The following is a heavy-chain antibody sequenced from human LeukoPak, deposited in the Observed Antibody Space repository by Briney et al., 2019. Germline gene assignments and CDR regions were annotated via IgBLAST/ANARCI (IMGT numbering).Heavy chain of an antibody. CDR3: ARDLEAVTGAFYT. Sequence: PGGSLRLSCAASGFTVSSNYMSWVRQAPGKGLEWVSVIYSGGSTYYADSVKGRVTISRDNSKNTVYIQMNSLRAEDTAVYYCARDLEAVTGAFYTWGQGTMVTVSS. D-gene: IGHD4-17*01. CDR2: IYSGGST. V-gene: IGHV3-53*01. J-gene: IGHJ3*02. CDR1: GFTVSSNY.